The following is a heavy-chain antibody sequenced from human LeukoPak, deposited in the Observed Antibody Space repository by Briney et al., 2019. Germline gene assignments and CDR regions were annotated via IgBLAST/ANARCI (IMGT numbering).Heavy chain of an antibody. CDR3: AREMTEYSSGWSGGY. D-gene: IGHD6-19*01. Sequence: ASVKVSCKASGYTFTGYYMHWVRQAPGQGLEWMGWINPNSGGTNYAQKFQGRVTMTRDTSISTAYMELSRLRSDDTAVYYCAREMTEYSSGWSGGYWGQGTLVTVSS. CDR2: INPNSGGT. J-gene: IGHJ4*02. V-gene: IGHV1-2*02. CDR1: GYTFTGYY.